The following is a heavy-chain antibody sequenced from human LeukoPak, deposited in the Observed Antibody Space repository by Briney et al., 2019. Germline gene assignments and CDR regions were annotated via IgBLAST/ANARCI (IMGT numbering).Heavy chain of an antibody. CDR1: GGSISSYY. J-gene: IGHJ6*02. CDR2: IYYSGST. V-gene: IGHV4-59*01. D-gene: IGHD1-7*01. CDR3: ARVKTGTTSGPRDYYHYYGMDV. Sequence: SETLSLTCTVSGGSISSYYWSWIRQPPGKGLEWIGYIYYSGSTNYNPSLKSRVTISVDTSKNQFSLKLSSVTAADTAVYYCARVKTGTTSGPRDYYHYYGMDVWGQGTTVTVSS.